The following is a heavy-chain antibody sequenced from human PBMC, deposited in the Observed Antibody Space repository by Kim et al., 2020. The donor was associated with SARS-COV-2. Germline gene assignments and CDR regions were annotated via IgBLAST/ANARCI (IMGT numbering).Heavy chain of an antibody. J-gene: IGHJ4*02. CDR1: GFTFSSYS. Sequence: GGSLRLSCAASGFTFSSYSMNWVRQAPGKGLEWVSSISSSSSYIYYADSVKGRFTISRDNAKNSLYLQMNSLRAEDTAVYYCARVYYDSSGSPYYFDYWGQGTLVTVSS. CDR3: ARVYYDSSGSPYYFDY. D-gene: IGHD3-22*01. V-gene: IGHV3-21*01. CDR2: ISSSSSYI.